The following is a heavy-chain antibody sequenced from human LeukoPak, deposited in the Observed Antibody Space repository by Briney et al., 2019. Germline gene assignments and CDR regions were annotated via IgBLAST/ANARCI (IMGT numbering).Heavy chain of an antibody. Sequence: ASVKVSCKTSGYTFTSYGISWVRQAPGQGLEWMGWISGYNGNTIYAQKFQGRVTMTKDTSTRTAYMELRSLRSDDTAMYYCARDPSNSNGYHAHFDSWGQGTLVTVSS. D-gene: IGHD3-22*01. V-gene: IGHV1-18*01. CDR2: ISGYNGNT. CDR3: ARDPSNSNGYHAHFDS. J-gene: IGHJ4*02. CDR1: GYTFTSYG.